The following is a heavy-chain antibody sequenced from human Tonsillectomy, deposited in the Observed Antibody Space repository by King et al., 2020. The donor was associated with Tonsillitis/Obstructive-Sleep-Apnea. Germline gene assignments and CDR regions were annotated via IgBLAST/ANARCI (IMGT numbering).Heavy chain of an antibody. V-gene: IGHV3-30*04. CDR1: GFTFSSYA. CDR2: ISYDGSNK. D-gene: IGHD3-22*01. Sequence: VQLVESGGGVVQPGRSLRLSCAASGFTFSSYAMHWVRQAPGKGLEWVAIISYDGSNKFYADSVKGRFTISRDNSKNTLYLQMTSLRAEDTAVYYCARGPTSSSGYYSDYYYGMDVWGQGTTVTVSS. CDR3: ARGPTSSSGYYSDYYYGMDV. J-gene: IGHJ6*02.